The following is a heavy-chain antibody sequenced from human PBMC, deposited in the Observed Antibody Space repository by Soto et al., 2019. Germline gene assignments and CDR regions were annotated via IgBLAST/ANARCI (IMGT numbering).Heavy chain of an antibody. V-gene: IGHV1-69*12. CDR2: IMPIFGTA. D-gene: IGHD5-18*01. CDR1: GGTFSSYA. Sequence: QGQLVQSGAEVKKPGSSVKVSCKASGGTFSSYAISWVLQAPGQGLEWMGGIMPIFGTANYAQKFQGRVTMSADESTSTAYMALTSRMSEHTAGYYCARAVSTAMVTRAFDIRGPATLLNVS. CDR3: ARAVSTAMVTRAFDI. J-gene: IGHJ4*02.